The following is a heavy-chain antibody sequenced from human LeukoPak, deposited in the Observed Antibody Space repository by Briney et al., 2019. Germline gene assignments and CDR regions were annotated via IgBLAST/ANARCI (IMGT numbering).Heavy chain of an antibody. Sequence: GGSLRLSCAASGFTFSSYSMNWVRQAPGKGLEWVSYISSSSSTIYYADSVKGRFTISRDNAKNSLYLQMNSLRAEDTALYYCAKVPTAGTIDWFDPWGQGTLVTVSS. V-gene: IGHV3-48*01. CDR3: AKVPTAGTIDWFDP. J-gene: IGHJ5*02. CDR1: GFTFSSYS. D-gene: IGHD6-13*01. CDR2: ISSSSSTI.